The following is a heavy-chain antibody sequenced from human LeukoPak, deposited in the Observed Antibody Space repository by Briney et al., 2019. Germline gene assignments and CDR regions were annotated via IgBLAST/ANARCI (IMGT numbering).Heavy chain of an antibody. D-gene: IGHD3-16*01. J-gene: IGHJ4*02. CDR2: INPNSGGT. CDR3: ARVFGRQLPDY. V-gene: IGHV1-2*02. CDR1: GYTFTGYY. Sequence: GAPVKVSCKASGYTFTGYYMHWVRQAPGQGLEWMGWINPNSGGTNYAQNFQGRVTMTRDTSISTAYMELSRLRSDDTAVYYCARVFGRQLPDYWGQGTLVTVSS.